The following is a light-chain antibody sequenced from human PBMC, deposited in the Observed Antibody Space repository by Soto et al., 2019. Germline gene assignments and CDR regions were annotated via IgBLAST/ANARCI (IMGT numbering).Light chain of an antibody. CDR2: DAS. V-gene: IGKV1-5*01. J-gene: IGKJ1*01. Sequence: DIQITQSPSTLSASVGDRVTITCRASQSISTWLAWYQQKPGKAPKLLIYDASSLESGVPSRFSGSGSGTEFTLTISSLQPDDFAIYYCQHYNNYPWAFGQGTKVDIK. CDR3: QHYNNYPWA. CDR1: QSISTW.